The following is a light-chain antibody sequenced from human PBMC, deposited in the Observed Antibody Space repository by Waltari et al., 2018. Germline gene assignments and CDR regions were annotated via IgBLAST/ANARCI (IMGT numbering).Light chain of an antibody. CDR3: MQHKALPYS. Sequence: DIVMTQTPLSLPVTPGEPASISCRSSQSLLHTDGYTYLDWYLQKPGQSPQLLIYGGSNRASGVPDRFSGRGSGTDFTLKISKVEAEDVGVYYCMQHKALPYSFGQGTKVEIK. CDR2: GGS. V-gene: IGKV2-40*01. CDR1: QSLLHTDGYTY. J-gene: IGKJ2*03.